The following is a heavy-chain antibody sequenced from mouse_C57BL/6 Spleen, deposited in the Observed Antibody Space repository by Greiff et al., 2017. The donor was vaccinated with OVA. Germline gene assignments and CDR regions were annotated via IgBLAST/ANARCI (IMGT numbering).Heavy chain of an antibody. CDR2: IYPGDGDT. CDR1: GYAFSSSW. D-gene: IGHD2-4*01. V-gene: IGHV1-82*01. Sequence: QVQLQQSGPELVKPGASVKISCKASGYAFSSSWMNWVKQRPGKGLEWIGRIYPGDGDTNYNGKFKGKATLTADKSSSTAYMQLSSLTSEDSAVYVCVTMITTYYFDDWGQGTTLTVSS. J-gene: IGHJ2*01. CDR3: VTMITTYYFDD.